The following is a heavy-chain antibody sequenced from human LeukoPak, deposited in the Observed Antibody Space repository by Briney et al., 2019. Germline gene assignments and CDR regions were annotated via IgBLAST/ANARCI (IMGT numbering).Heavy chain of an antibody. J-gene: IGHJ4*02. CDR2: IKQDGTEK. CDR3: ARDLDY. CDR1: DFTLTNAW. Sequence: PGGSLRLSCAASDFTLTNAWMNWVRQAPGKGLEWVASIKQDGTEKYYVDSVKGRFTISRDNAKNSLYLQMNSLRAEDTGVYYCARDLDYWGQGTLVTVSS. V-gene: IGHV3-7*01.